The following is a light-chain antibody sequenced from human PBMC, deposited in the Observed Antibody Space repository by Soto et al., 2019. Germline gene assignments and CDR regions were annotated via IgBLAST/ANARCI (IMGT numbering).Light chain of an antibody. CDR3: SSYISSGVV. J-gene: IGLJ2*01. Sequence: QSALTQPASVSGSPGQSITISCTGTSSDVGGYNFVSWYQHHPGKAPKLMIYEVTNRPSGVSNRFSGSKSGNTASLTISGLQAEDEADYFCSSYISSGVVFGGGTKVTVL. CDR2: EVT. V-gene: IGLV2-14*01. CDR1: SSDVGGYNF.